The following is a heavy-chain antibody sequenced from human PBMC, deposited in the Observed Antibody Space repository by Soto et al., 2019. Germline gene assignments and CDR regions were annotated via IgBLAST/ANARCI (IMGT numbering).Heavy chain of an antibody. Sequence: SETLSLTCAVSGGSISSGGYSWSWIRQPPGKGLEWIGYIYHSGSTYYNPSLKSRVTISVDRSKNQFSLKLSSVTAADTAVYYCARQHYCDRYYYRYFHDVWGKRTTVIVSS. J-gene: IGHJ6*04. CDR3: ARQHYCDRYYYRYFHDV. CDR2: IYHSGST. D-gene: IGHD4-17*01. CDR1: GGSISSGGYS. V-gene: IGHV4-30-2*01.